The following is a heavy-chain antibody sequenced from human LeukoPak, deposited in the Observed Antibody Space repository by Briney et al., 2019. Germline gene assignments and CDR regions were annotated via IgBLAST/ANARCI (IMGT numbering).Heavy chain of an antibody. J-gene: IGHJ4*02. V-gene: IGHV4-34*01. CDR1: GGSFSGYY. CDR3: ARGTYDTSGYYFYFDS. Sequence: PSETLSLTCAVYGGSFSGYYWSWIRQPPGKRLEWIGRINHGGSTNYNPSLKSRVTLSEDTPKNQFSLKLSSVTAADTAVYYCARGTYDTSGYYFYFDSWGQGILVTVYS. D-gene: IGHD3-22*01. CDR2: INHGGST.